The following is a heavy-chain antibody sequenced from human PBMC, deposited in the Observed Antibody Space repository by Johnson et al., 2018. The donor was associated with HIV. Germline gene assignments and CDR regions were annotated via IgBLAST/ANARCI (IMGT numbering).Heavy chain of an antibody. CDR1: GFTFDDYA. V-gene: IGHV3-43D*03. CDR3: ARAEIYEGRVGDFAFDI. D-gene: IGHD3-10*01. CDR2: IRWDGART. J-gene: IGHJ3*02. Sequence: VQLVESGGVVVQPGGSLRLSCAASGFTFDDYAMHWVRQAPGKGLEWVSLIRWDGARTRYVDSVTGRFTISQDNRRNSLYLQMKSLRAEDSALYSCARAEIYEGRVGDFAFDIWGRGTMVTVSS.